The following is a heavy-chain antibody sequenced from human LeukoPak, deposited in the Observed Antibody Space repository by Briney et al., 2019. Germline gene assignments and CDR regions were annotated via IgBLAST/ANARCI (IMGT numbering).Heavy chain of an antibody. V-gene: IGHV1-18*04. D-gene: IGHD2-2*01. Sequence: GASVKVSCKASGYTFTGYYMHWVRQAPGQGLEWMGWISAYNGNTNYAQKLQGRVTMTTDTSTSTAYMELRSLRSDDTAVYYCARDAPMPRDFDYWGQGTLVTVSS. CDR2: ISAYNGNT. J-gene: IGHJ4*02. CDR1: GYTFTGYY. CDR3: ARDAPMPRDFDY.